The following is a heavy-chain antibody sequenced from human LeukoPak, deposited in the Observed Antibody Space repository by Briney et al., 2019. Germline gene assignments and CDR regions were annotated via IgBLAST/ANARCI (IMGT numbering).Heavy chain of an antibody. Sequence: SVKVSCKASGGTFSSYAISWVRQAPGQGLEWMGGIIPIFGTANYAQKFQGRVTITADESTSTAYMELSSLRSEDTAVCYCARGSEAYDYVWGSYASWGQGTLVTVSS. CDR1: GGTFSSYA. V-gene: IGHV1-69*13. CDR3: ARGSEAYDYVWGSYAS. J-gene: IGHJ4*02. CDR2: IIPIFGTA. D-gene: IGHD3-16*01.